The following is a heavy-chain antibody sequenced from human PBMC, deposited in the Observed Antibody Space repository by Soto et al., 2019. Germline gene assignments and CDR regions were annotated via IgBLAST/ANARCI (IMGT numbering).Heavy chain of an antibody. CDR3: ANYDSSGCFDY. CDR2: INPSGGST. CDR1: GYTFTSYY. Sequence: ASVKVSCKASGYTFTSYYMHWVRQAPGQGLEWMGIINPSGGSTSYAQKFQGRVTMTRDTSTSTVYMELSSLRSEDMAVYYCANYDSSGCFDYWGQGTLVTVSS. D-gene: IGHD3-22*01. V-gene: IGHV1-46*01. J-gene: IGHJ4*02.